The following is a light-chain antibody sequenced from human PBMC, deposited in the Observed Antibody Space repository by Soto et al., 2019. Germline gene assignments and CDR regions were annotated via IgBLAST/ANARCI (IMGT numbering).Light chain of an antibody. CDR1: SSSIGAGYE. J-gene: IGLJ1*01. V-gene: IGLV1-40*01. CDR2: GNG. CDR3: QSYDKRLSAYV. Sequence: QSVLTQPPSVSGAPGQRVTISCSGTSSSIGAGYEVHWYHQLPGTAPKLVVSGNGNRPSGVPDRLSASKYGPSASLAITGLQAEDEGHYYCQSYDKRLSAYVFGTGTKVTVL.